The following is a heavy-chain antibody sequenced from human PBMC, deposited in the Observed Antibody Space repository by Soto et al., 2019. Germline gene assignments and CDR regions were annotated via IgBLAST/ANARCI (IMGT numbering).Heavy chain of an antibody. V-gene: IGHV3-48*02. CDR1: GFTFSSYS. D-gene: IGHD5-18*01. CDR3: ATNSYGYVSTYYFDY. Sequence: GGSLRLSCAASGFTFSSYSMNWVRQAPGKGLEWVSYISSSSSTIYYADSVKGRFTISRDNAKNSLYLQMNSLRDEDTAVYYCATNSYGYVSTYYFDYWGQGTLVTVSS. J-gene: IGHJ4*02. CDR2: ISSSSSTI.